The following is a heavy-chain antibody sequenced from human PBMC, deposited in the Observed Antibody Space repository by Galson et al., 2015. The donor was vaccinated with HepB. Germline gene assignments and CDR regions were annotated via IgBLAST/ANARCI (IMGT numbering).Heavy chain of an antibody. CDR1: GGIFSRYT. CDR3: AREYSYGRGWFDP. Sequence: SVKVSCKASGGIFSRYTFNWVRQAPGQGLEWMGGITPLFGTAKYAQRFQGRVTITADKSTSTAYMELSSLRSEDTAVYYCAREYSYGRGWFDPWGQGTLVTVSS. V-gene: IGHV1-69*06. D-gene: IGHD5-18*01. CDR2: ITPLFGTA. J-gene: IGHJ5*02.